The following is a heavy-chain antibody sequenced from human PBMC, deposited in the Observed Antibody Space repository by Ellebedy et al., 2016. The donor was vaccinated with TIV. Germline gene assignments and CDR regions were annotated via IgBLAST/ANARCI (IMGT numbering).Heavy chain of an antibody. V-gene: IGHV3-7*01. D-gene: IGHD3-22*01. CDR2: IKQDGSEK. CDR1: GFTFSRYW. CDR3: ARMAYDSSGSYYGAFDY. Sequence: GESLKISCAASGFTFSRYWMSWVRQPPGKGLEWVANIKQDGSEKDYVDSVEGRFTISRDNAKNSLYLQMNSLRAEDTAVYYCARMAYDSSGSYYGAFDYWGQGTLVTVSS. J-gene: IGHJ4*02.